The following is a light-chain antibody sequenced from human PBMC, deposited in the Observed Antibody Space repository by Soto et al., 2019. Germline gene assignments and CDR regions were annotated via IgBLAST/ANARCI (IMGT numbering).Light chain of an antibody. CDR1: QSVSGNY. CDR3: QQYGRSATFT. CDR2: GAT. V-gene: IGKV3-20*01. Sequence: EIVLTQSPGTLSLSPGARATLSCRASQSVSGNYLAWYQQKLGQAPRLLIYGATSRATGIPDRFSGSVSGTDFTLTISRMEPEDFAVYYCQQYGRSATFTFGHGTKVDIK. J-gene: IGKJ3*01.